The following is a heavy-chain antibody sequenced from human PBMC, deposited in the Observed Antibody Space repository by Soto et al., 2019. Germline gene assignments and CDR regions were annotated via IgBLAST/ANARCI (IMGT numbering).Heavy chain of an antibody. V-gene: IGHV4-34*01. Sequence: SETLSLTCAVYGGSFSGYYWTWIRQPPGTGLEWIGEINHSGSTNYNPSLKSRVTISVDTSKNQFSLKLTSVTAADTAVYSCARDQLTGPFDYSGKGTLVSLSS. J-gene: IGHJ4*02. D-gene: IGHD2-8*02. CDR2: INHSGST. CDR1: GGSFSGYY. CDR3: ARDQLTGPFDY.